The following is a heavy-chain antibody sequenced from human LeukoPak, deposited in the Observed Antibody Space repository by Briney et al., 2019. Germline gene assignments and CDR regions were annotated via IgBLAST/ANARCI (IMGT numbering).Heavy chain of an antibody. D-gene: IGHD3-22*01. V-gene: IGHV1-24*01. CDR1: GYTLTELS. Sequence: ASVKVSCKVSGYTLTELSKHWVRQAPGKGLEWMGGFDPEDGETIYAQKFQGRVTMTEDTSTDTAYMELSSLRSEDTAVYYCATPRLKDYYYDSSGYYPFDYWGQGTLVTVSS. J-gene: IGHJ4*02. CDR3: ATPRLKDYYYDSSGYYPFDY. CDR2: FDPEDGET.